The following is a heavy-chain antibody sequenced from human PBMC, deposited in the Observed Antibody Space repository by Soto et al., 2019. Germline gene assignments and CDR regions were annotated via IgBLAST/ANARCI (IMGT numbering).Heavy chain of an antibody. Sequence: LGESLKISCTASGFPFNNYYMTWVRQASGKWLEWVASIKEDGNEKYYADSVKGRFTISRDNAKNSMSLHMNSLGAEDTAVYFCPIGAAGCNYYYAKGFCGPGATGTVSA. J-gene: IGHJ6*01. CDR3: PIGAAGCNYYYAKGF. V-gene: IGHV3-7*03. D-gene: IGHD6-13*01. CDR2: IKEDGNEK. CDR1: GFPFNNYY.